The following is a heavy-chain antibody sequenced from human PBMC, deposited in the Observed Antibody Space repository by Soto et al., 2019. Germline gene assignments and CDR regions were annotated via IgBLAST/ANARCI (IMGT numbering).Heavy chain of an antibody. J-gene: IGHJ5*02. CDR1: GFTFNSYD. V-gene: IGHV3-30*03. Sequence: HPGGSLRLSCAASGFTFNSYDMHWVRQAPGKGLEWVAVISYDGNSKYYADSVKGRFTISRDNSKNTLYLQMNSLRASDTAIYYCARHSLSVPRFDRWGQGTLVTVSS. D-gene: IGHD6-19*01. CDR3: ARHSLSVPRFDR. CDR2: ISYDGNSK.